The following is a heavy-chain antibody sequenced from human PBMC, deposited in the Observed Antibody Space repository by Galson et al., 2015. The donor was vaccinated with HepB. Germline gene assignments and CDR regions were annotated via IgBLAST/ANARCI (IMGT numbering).Heavy chain of an antibody. D-gene: IGHD3-22*01. V-gene: IGHV4-4*02. J-gene: IGHJ1*01. CDR3: ASTFPCESNGSGGAFQR. CDR2: IYHSGNI. Sequence: VRQPPGKGLEWIGEIYHSGNINYNPSLKSRVTILIDKSKNQFSLNLNSVTAADTAVYYCASTFPCESNGSGGAFQRWGQGTLVTVSS.